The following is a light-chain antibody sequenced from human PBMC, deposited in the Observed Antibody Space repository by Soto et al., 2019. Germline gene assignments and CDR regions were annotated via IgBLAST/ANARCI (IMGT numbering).Light chain of an antibody. CDR1: QSVSSN. CDR3: QQYNNWPQT. J-gene: IGKJ1*01. Sequence: EIVMTQSPATLSVSPGERATLSCRASQSVSSNLAWYQQKPGQAPRLLIYGASTRATGIPATFSGSGSGTEFTLTISSLQSEDFAVYYCQQYNNWPQTFCQGTKVEIK. V-gene: IGKV3-15*01. CDR2: GAS.